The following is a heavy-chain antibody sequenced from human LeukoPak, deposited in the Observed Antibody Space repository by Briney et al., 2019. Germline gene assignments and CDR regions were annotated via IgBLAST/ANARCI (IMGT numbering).Heavy chain of an antibody. CDR1: EYTFTSYD. CDR2: MNPNSGNT. V-gene: IGHV1-8*03. J-gene: IGHJ3*02. CDR3: ARVNRFYDAFDI. Sequence: ASVKVSCKASEYTFTSYDINWVRQATGQGLEWMGWMNPNSGNTGYAQKFQGRVTVTRNTSISTAYMELSSLRSEDTAVYYCARVNRFYDAFDIWGQGTMVTVSS. D-gene: IGHD3-3*01.